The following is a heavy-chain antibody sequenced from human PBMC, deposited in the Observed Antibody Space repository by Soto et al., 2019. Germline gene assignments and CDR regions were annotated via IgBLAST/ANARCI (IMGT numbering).Heavy chain of an antibody. V-gene: IGHV3-23*01. J-gene: IGHJ6*02. D-gene: IGHD4-17*01. CDR3: AKDSTVTTSLYFYYYGFDV. CDR2: VSGRGGST. CDR1: GFTFNHYA. Sequence: VHLLESGGGLVQPGGSLRLACTASGFTFNHYAMSWVRQAPGKGLEWVSAVSGRGGSTKYADSVKGRFIISRDSSNSTLYLQMDSLRGEDTAVYYCAKDSTVTTSLYFYYYGFDVWGQGTTVTVSS.